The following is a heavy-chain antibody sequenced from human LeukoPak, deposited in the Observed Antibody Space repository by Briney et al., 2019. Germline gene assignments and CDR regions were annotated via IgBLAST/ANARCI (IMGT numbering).Heavy chain of an antibody. Sequence: PSETLSVTCTVSRGSISSSAYYWGWIRQPPGKGLEWIGSLYYSGSTDNTSLKSRVTISVDTSKNQFTLKLRSVTAADPAVYYCASQYCTNGVCYLDYWGQGTLVTVSS. D-gene: IGHD2-8*01. CDR2: LYYSGST. J-gene: IGHJ4*02. CDR3: ASQYCTNGVCYLDY. V-gene: IGHV4-39*01. CDR1: RGSISSSAYY.